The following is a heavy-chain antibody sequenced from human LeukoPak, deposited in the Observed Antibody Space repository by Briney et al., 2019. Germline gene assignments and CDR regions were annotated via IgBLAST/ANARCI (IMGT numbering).Heavy chain of an antibody. Sequence: GGSLRLSCAASGFTFSTYAMDWVRQAPGKGLEWVSYLSSSSSVIYHADSVKGRFTISRDNAKNSLYLQMNSLRTEDTAVYYCARGHTAVTRHFDFWGQGTLVTVSS. CDR2: LSSSSSVI. CDR3: ARGHTAVTRHFDF. CDR1: GFTFSTYA. V-gene: IGHV3-48*01. J-gene: IGHJ4*02. D-gene: IGHD4-17*01.